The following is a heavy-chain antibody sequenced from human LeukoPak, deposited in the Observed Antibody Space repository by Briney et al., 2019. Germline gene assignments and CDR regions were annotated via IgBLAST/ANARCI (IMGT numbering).Heavy chain of an antibody. CDR1: GFTFSSYE. CDR3: ARGLTGWVTSPIDY. CDR2: ISNSGSTR. D-gene: IGHD1-14*01. V-gene: IGHV3-48*03. Sequence: GGSLRLSCAASGFTFSSYEMNWVRQAPGKGLEWVSYISNSGSTRYYADSVKGRFTISRDNAKNSLYLEMNRLRAEDTAVYYCARGLTGWVTSPIDYWGQGTLVTVSS. J-gene: IGHJ4*02.